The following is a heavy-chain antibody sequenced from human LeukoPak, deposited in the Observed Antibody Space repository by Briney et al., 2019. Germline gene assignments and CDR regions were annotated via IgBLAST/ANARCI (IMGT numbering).Heavy chain of an antibody. CDR2: IYYSGST. D-gene: IGHD6-6*01. V-gene: IGHV4-59*01. CDR1: GGSISSYY. Sequence: SETLSLTCTVPGGSISSYYWSWIRQPPGKGLEWIGYIYYSGSTNYNPSLKSRVTISVDTSKNQFSLKLSSVTAADTAVYYCARDPSVGYFDLWGRGTLVTVSS. J-gene: IGHJ2*01. CDR3: ARDPSVGYFDL.